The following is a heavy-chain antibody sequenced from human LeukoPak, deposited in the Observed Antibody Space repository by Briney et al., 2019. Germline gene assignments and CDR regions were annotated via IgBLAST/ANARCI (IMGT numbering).Heavy chain of an antibody. V-gene: IGHV3-33*01. D-gene: IGHD2-21*02. CDR1: GFTFSSYG. Sequence: GGTLRLSCAASGFTFSSYGIHWVRQAPGKGLERVAVIWYDGNNKYYADSVKCRFTISRDNSKNTLYLQMNSLRAEDTAVYYCARDRYRGGLLSYYYFDYWGQGTLVTVSS. CDR3: ARDRYRGGLLSYYYFDY. CDR2: IWYDGNNK. J-gene: IGHJ4*02.